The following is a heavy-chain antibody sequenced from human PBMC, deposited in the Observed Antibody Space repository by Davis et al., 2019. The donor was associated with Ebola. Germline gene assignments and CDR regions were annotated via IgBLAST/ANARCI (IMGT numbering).Heavy chain of an antibody. D-gene: IGHD6-13*01. CDR3: ARGPRIAAAGTNYYFDY. Sequence: GGSLRLSCAASGFTFSSYWMSWVRQAPGKGLEWVANIKQDGSEKYYVDSVKGRLTISRDNAKNSLYLQMNSLGAEDTAVYYCARGPRIAAAGTNYYFDYWGQGTLVTVSS. J-gene: IGHJ4*02. CDR2: IKQDGSEK. V-gene: IGHV3-7*01. CDR1: GFTFSSYW.